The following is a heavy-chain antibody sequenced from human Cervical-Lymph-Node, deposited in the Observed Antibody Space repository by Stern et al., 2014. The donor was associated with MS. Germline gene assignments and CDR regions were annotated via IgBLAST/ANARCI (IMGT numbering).Heavy chain of an antibody. Sequence: VQLVWSWAEGTKPGPSVKVSCKASGGTFSNFPSSWVRQAPGLGHVWMGWIVAVFGTPTYAQKCRGRVPMPADGSTSTVYMELSSLRSDDTAVYYCALSSETSDRWYSLGYDLWGQGTLVTVSS. D-gene: IGHD6-13*01. CDR2: IVAVFGTP. CDR3: ALSSETSDRWYSLGYDL. CDR1: GGTFSNFP. J-gene: IGHJ5*02. V-gene: IGHV1-69*01.